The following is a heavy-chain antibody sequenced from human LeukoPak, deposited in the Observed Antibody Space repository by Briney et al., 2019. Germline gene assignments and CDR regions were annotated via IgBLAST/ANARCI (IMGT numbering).Heavy chain of an antibody. Sequence: SETLCLTCTVSGGSISSYYWSWIRQPAGKGLEWIGRIYTSGTTNYNPSLKSRVTMSVDTSKKQFSLKLSSVTAADTAIYYCARGYQLLGYYMDVWGEGTTVTVSS. D-gene: IGHD4-23*01. CDR3: ARGYQLLGYYMDV. CDR1: GGSISSYY. V-gene: IGHV4-4*07. J-gene: IGHJ6*03. CDR2: IYTSGTT.